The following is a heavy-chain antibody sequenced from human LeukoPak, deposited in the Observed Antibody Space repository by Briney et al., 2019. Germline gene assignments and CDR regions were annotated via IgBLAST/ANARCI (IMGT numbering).Heavy chain of an antibody. Sequence: GGSLRLSCAASGFTFSSYAMSWVRQAPGKGLEWVSVMSGSGGPTYYADSVKGRFTISRDNSKNTLYLQMNSLRADDTAVYYCAKLQAGCYDSSGYHFDYWGQGTLVTVSS. J-gene: IGHJ4*02. CDR2: MSGSGGPT. V-gene: IGHV3-23*01. CDR3: AKLQAGCYDSSGYHFDY. D-gene: IGHD3-22*01. CDR1: GFTFSSYA.